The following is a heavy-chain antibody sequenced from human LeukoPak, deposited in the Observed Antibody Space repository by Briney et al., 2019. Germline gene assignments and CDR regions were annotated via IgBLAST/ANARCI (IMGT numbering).Heavy chain of an antibody. V-gene: IGHV4-39*01. CDR1: GGSISSSSYY. D-gene: IGHD3-16*01. Sequence: SETLSLTCTVSGGSISSSSYYWGWIRQPPGKGLEWIGSIYYSGSTYYNPSLKSRVTISVDTSKNQFSLKLSSVTAADPAVYFCAGNKGGGGGKNNFDYWGQGTLVTVSS. J-gene: IGHJ4*02. CDR3: AGNKGGGGGKNNFDY. CDR2: IYYSGST.